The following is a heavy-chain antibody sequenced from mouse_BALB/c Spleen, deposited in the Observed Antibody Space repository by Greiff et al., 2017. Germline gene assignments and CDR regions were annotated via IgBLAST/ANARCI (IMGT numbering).Heavy chain of an antibody. CDR2: ISNGGGST. J-gene: IGHJ3*01. CDR1: GFTFSSYT. CDR3: ARNYYGGGFAY. V-gene: IGHV5-12-2*01. Sequence: DVMLVESGGGLVQPGGSLKLSCAASGFTFSSYTMSWVRQTPEKRLEWVAYISNGGGSTYYPDTVKGRFTISRDNAKNTLYLQMSSLKSEDTAMYYCARNYYGGGFAYWGQGTLVTVSA. D-gene: IGHD1-1*01.